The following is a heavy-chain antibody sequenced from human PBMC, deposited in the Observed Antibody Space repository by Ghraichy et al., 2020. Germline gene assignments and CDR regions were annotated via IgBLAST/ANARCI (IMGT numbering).Heavy chain of an antibody. D-gene: IGHD3/OR15-3a*01. J-gene: IGHJ4*01. CDR3: AKMTSHDFWTGYFYFDY. CDR2: ISGSGDST. CDR1: GFTFSTCA. Sequence: GGSLRLSCSASGFTFSTCAMNWVRQAPGKGLEWVSVISGSGDSTYYADSVKGRFTISRDNSKNTLYLQMSSLRAEDTAIYYCAKMTSHDFWTGYFYFDYWGPGALVTVSS. V-gene: IGHV3-23*01.